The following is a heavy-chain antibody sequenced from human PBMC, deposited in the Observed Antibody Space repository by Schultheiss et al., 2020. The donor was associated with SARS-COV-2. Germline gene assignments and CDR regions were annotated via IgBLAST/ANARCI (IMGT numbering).Heavy chain of an antibody. CDR3: ARDKTIIAAAGTGDY. CDR1: GYTFTSYY. CDR2: INPSGGST. J-gene: IGHJ4*02. D-gene: IGHD6-13*01. V-gene: IGHV1-46*01. Sequence: ASVKVSCKASGYTFTSYYMHWVRQAPGQGLEWMGIINPSGGSTSYAQKFQGRVTMTRDTSTSTVYMELSSLRSEDTAVYYCARDKTIIAAAGTGDYWGQGTLVTVSS.